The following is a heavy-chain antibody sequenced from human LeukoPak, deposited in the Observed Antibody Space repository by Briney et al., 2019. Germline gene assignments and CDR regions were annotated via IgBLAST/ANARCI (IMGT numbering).Heavy chain of an antibody. Sequence: PGGSLRLSCAASGFAVSNTYMNWVRQAPGKGLEWVSLINSGGSTYYADSVKGRFTISRDNSKNTLYLQMNSLRAEDTAVYYCASKTLAARQAFWGQGTLVTVSS. CDR3: ASKTLAARQAF. CDR2: INSGGST. V-gene: IGHV3-53*01. J-gene: IGHJ4*02. CDR1: GFAVSNTY. D-gene: IGHD6-6*01.